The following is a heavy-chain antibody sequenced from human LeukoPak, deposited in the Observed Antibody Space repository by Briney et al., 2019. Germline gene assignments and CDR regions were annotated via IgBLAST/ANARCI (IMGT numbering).Heavy chain of an antibody. V-gene: IGHV4-59*02. J-gene: IGHJ4*02. CDR3: ARSNLYSSSWYHFDY. D-gene: IGHD6-13*01. CDR2: IYYSGST. Sequence: AGGSLRLSCAASGFTVSSNYMSWVRQAPGKGLEWIGYIYYSGSTSYNPSLKSRVTISVDTSKNQFSLKLSSVTAADTAVYYCARSNLYSSSWYHFDYWGQGTLVTVSS. CDR1: GFTVSSNY.